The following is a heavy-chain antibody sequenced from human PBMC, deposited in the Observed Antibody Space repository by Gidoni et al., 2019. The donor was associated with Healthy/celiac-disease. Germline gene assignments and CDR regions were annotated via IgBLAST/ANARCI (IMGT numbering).Heavy chain of an antibody. Sequence: LQLQESGSGLVKPSQTLSLTCAVSGGSISSGGYSWSWIRQPPGKGLEWIGYIYHSGSTYYNPSLKSRVTISVDRSKNQFSLKLSSVTAADTAVYYCAREGSGPSGFDYWGQGTLVTVSS. CDR1: GGSISSGGYS. V-gene: IGHV4-30-2*01. J-gene: IGHJ4*02. CDR2: IYHSGST. CDR3: AREGSGPSGFDY. D-gene: IGHD6-19*01.